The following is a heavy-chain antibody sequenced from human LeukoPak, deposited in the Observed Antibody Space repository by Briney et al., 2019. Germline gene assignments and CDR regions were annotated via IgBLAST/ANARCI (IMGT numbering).Heavy chain of an antibody. D-gene: IGHD2-15*01. V-gene: IGHV3-23*01. Sequence: GGSLRLSCAASGFSISSDYMTWVRQAPGKGLEWVSVISGSGGSTYYADSVKGRFTISRDNSKNTLYLQMNSLRAEDTAVYYCAKFWVAAENFDYWGQGTLVTVSS. J-gene: IGHJ4*02. CDR3: AKFWVAAENFDY. CDR1: GFSISSDY. CDR2: ISGSGGST.